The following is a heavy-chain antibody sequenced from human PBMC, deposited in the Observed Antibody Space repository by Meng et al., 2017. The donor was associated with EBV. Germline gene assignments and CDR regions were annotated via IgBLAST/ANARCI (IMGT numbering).Heavy chain of an antibody. CDR1: GYTFPGYY. CDR3: ARVGIAVAGTGDY. CDR2: INPNSGGT. V-gene: IGHV1-2*06. D-gene: IGHD6-19*01. J-gene: IGHJ4*02. Sequence: VHRWLSGAGVREPGASVKVSCKASGYTFPGYYMHWVRQAPGQGLEWMGRINPNSGGTNYAQKFQGRVTMTRDTSISTAYMELSRLRSDDTAVYYCARVGIAVAGTGDYWGQGTLVTVSS.